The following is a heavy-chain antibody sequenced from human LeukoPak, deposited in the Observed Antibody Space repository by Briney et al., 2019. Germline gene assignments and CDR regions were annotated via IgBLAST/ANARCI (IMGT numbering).Heavy chain of an antibody. CDR2: IYSGGST. V-gene: IGHV3-66*01. CDR1: GFTVSSNY. Sequence: GGSLRLSCAASGFTVSSNYMSWVRQAPGKGLEWVSVIYSGGSTYYADSVKGRFTISRDNSKNTLYLQMNSLRAEDTAVYYCARDHPLMTTVSSRHYYYGMDVWGQGTTVTVSS. CDR3: ARDHPLMTTVSSRHYYYGMDV. J-gene: IGHJ6*02. D-gene: IGHD4-17*01.